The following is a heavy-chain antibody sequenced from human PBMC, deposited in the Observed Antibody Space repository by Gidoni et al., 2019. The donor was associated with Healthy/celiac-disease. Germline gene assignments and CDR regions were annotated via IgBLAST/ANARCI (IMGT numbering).Heavy chain of an antibody. D-gene: IGHD6-13*01. CDR2: IYDSGST. Sequence: QLQLQESGPGLVKPSETLSLTCTVSGGSISSSSYSWGWIRQPPGKGLEWIGSIYDSGSTYYNPSLKSRVTISVDTSKNQFSLKLSSVTAADTAVYYCARIRRYSSSYLHLSHWYFDLWGRGTLVTVSS. CDR3: ARIRRYSSSYLHLSHWYFDL. V-gene: IGHV4-39*01. J-gene: IGHJ2*01. CDR1: GGSISSSSYS.